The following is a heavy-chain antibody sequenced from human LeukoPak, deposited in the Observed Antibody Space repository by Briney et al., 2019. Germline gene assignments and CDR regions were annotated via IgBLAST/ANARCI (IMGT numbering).Heavy chain of an antibody. CDR2: SKSKINGGTT. V-gene: IGHV3-15*01. J-gene: IGHJ4*02. D-gene: IGHD6-19*01. Sequence: GGSLRLSCAASGFTFSNAWMSWVRQAPGKGLEWVGRSKSKINGGTTDYAAPVKGRFTISRDDSKDTLYLQMNSLKTEDAAVYYCTTEQWLVRYFDNWGQGTLVTVSS. CDR3: TTEQWLVRYFDN. CDR1: GFTFSNAW.